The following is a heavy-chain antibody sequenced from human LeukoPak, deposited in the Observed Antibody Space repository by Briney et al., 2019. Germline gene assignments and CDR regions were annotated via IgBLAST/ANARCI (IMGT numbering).Heavy chain of an antibody. CDR2: INPSGGTT. CDR1: GYSFTTFY. Sequence: ASVKVSRKASGYSFTTFYMHWVRQAPGQGLEWIGIINPSGGTTSQAQKFQGRVTMTRDTSTSTVYMELSSLRSEDTAVYYCASLATIGSDSFDIWGQGTMVTVSS. V-gene: IGHV1-46*01. J-gene: IGHJ3*02. CDR3: ASLATIGSDSFDI. D-gene: IGHD2-2*03.